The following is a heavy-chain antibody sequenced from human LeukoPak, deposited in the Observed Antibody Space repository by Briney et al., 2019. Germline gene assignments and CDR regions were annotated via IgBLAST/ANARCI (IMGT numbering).Heavy chain of an antibody. CDR3: AKVGLYGILTGYYDY. CDR1: GFTLDDYA. D-gene: IGHD3-9*01. J-gene: IGHJ4*02. V-gene: IGHV3-9*01. Sequence: GGSLRLSCAASGFTLDDYAMHWVRQAPGKGLEWVSGISWNSGSIGYADSVKGRFTISRDNAKNSLYLQMNSLRAEDTALYYCAKVGLYGILTGYYDYWGQGTLVTVSS. CDR2: ISWNSGSI.